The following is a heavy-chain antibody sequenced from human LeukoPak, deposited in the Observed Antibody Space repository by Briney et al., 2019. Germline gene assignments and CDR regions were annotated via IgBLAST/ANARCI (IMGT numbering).Heavy chain of an antibody. D-gene: IGHD4-11*01. V-gene: IGHV5-51*01. CDR1: GYSFTNYW. Sequence: GESLKISCKGSGYSFTNYWIVWVRQMPGKGLEWMGIIYPGDSDTRYSPSFQGQVTISADKSMSTAYLQWSSLKASDTAMYYCARLGNSNPYYYGMDLWGQGTTVTVSS. CDR3: ARLGNSNPYYYGMDL. J-gene: IGHJ6*02. CDR2: IYPGDSDT.